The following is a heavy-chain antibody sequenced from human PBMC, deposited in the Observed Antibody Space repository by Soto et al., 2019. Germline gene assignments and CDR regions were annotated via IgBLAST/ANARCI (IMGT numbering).Heavy chain of an antibody. V-gene: IGHV4-34*01. CDR2: INHSGST. CDR1: GGSSSGYY. J-gene: IGHJ3*02. D-gene: IGHD1-1*01. CDR3: ARAAGTTGTTERAFDI. Sequence: SETLSLTCAVYGGSSSGYYWSWIRQPPGKGLEWIGEINHSGSTNYNPSLKSRVTISVDTSKNQFSLKLSSVTAADTAVYYCARAAGTTGTTERAFDIWGQGTMVTVSS.